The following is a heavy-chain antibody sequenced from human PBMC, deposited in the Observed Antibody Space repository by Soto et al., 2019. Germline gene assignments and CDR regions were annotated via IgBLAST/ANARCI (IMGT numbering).Heavy chain of an antibody. D-gene: IGHD6-13*01. CDR2: IYYSGSA. V-gene: IGHV4-39*01. J-gene: IGHJ4*02. CDR3: ARSYAGNSANEY. Sequence: SETLSLTCTVSGGSIISNNYYWGWIRQPPGKGLEWIGNIYYSGSAFYNPSLRSRVTISVDTSQNQVHLSLTSVTAADTAVYYCARSYAGNSANEYWGQGILVTVS. CDR1: GGSIISNNYY.